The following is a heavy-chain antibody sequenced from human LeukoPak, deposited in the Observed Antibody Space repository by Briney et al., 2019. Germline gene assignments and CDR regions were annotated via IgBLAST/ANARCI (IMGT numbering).Heavy chain of an antibody. D-gene: IGHD2-8*01. J-gene: IGHJ5*02. Sequence: ASVKVSCKASGYTFTSYGISWVRQAPGQGLEWMGGIIPIFGTANYAQKFQGRVTITADKSTSTAYMELSSLRSEDTAVYYCARDSPYCTNGVCNWFDPWGQGTLVTVSS. V-gene: IGHV1-69*06. CDR1: GYTFTSYG. CDR3: ARDSPYCTNGVCNWFDP. CDR2: IIPIFGTA.